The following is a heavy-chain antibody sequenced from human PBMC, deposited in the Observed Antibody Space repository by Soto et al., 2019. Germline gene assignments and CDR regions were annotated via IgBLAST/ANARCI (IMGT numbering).Heavy chain of an antibody. CDR2: IYHTGNA. CDR1: GDSISNSRFY. V-gene: IGHV4-39*01. D-gene: IGHD3-22*01. Sequence: SETLSLTCSVSGDSISNSRFYWAWIRQPPGEGLEWIGSIYHTGNAYYNPSLKSRVTISVDTSKNQFSLKLTSVTAADAALYYCAKDFFDSSDYTTNWFDPWGQGTLVTVSS. CDR3: AKDFFDSSDYTTNWFDP. J-gene: IGHJ5*02.